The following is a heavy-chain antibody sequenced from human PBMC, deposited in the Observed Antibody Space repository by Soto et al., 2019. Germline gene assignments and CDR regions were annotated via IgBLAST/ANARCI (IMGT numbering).Heavy chain of an antibody. CDR1: GGSISNFY. D-gene: IGHD1-26*01. CDR3: ARHIDAVSDRGGMDG. Sequence: QVQLQESGPGLVKPSETLSLKCTVSGGSISNFYWTWIRQPPGKGLEWIGNVHYSGSTNYNPALTIRVNTSVDTAKNQPSRNLSSVTAADTAVYYCARHIDAVSDRGGMDGWGQGTTVNVSS. CDR2: VHYSGST. V-gene: IGHV4-59*08. J-gene: IGHJ6*02.